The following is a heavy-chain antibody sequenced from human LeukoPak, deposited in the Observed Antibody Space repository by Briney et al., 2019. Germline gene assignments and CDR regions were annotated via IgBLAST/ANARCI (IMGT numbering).Heavy chain of an antibody. V-gene: IGHV3-23*01. Sequence: GGSLRLSCAASGFIFSSYAMSWVRQAPGKGLEWVAAISDSGITTYYADSVKGRFTISRDNSRNTLYLQMDSLRAEDTAVYYCARGSTVFGVGKFDYWGQGTLVTVSS. CDR3: ARGSTVFGVGKFDY. CDR2: ISDSGITT. CDR1: GFIFSSYA. J-gene: IGHJ4*02. D-gene: IGHD3-3*01.